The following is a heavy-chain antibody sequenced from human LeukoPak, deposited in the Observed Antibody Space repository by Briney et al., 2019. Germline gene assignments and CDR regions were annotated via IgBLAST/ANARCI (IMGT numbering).Heavy chain of an antibody. J-gene: IGHJ6*03. D-gene: IGHD3-9*01. V-gene: IGHV1-69*13. CDR2: IIPIFGTE. CDR3: ARGRATYSFDWLSPKRYYYYMDV. CDR1: GGSFSSYA. Sequence: GASVKVSCKASGGSFSSYAISWVRQAPGQGLEWMAGIIPIFGTENYAQKFQGRVTITADESTSTAYMELSSLRSEDTAVYYCARGRATYSFDWLSPKRYYYYMDVWGKGTTVTVSS.